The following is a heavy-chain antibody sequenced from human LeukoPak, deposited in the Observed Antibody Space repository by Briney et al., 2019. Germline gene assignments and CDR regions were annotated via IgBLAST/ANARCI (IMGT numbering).Heavy chain of an antibody. CDR1: GGSFSGYY. CDR3: ARVPITMVRGVIIAPPNYYYYGMDV. Sequence: PETLSLTCAVYGGSFSGYYWSWIRQPPGKGLEWIGEINHSGSTNYNPFLKSRVTISVDTSKNQFSLKLSSVTAADTAVYYCARVPITMVRGVIIAPPNYYYYGMDVWGQGTTVTVSS. CDR2: INHSGST. V-gene: IGHV4-34*01. J-gene: IGHJ6*02. D-gene: IGHD3-10*01.